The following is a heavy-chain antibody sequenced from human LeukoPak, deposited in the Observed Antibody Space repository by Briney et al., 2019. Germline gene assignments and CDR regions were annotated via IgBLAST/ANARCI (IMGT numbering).Heavy chain of an antibody. D-gene: IGHD1-1*01. CDR2: INHSGST. J-gene: IGHJ6*03. CDR1: GGSFSGYY. CDR3: ARVSWFPGTSYYYMDV. V-gene: IGHV4-34*01. Sequence: SETLSLTCAVYGGSFSGYYWSWIRQPPGKGLEWIGEINHSGSTNYNPSLKSRVTISVDTSKNQFSLKLSSVTAADTAVYYCARVSWFPGTSYYYMDVWGKGTTVTVSS.